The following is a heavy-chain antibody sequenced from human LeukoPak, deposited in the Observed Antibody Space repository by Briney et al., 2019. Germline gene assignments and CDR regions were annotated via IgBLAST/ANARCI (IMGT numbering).Heavy chain of an antibody. J-gene: IGHJ6*03. D-gene: IGHD3-10*01. Sequence: SETLSLTCTVSGGSISSYYWSWIRQPPGKGLEWIGEINHSGSTNYNPSLKSRVTISVDTSKNQFSLKLSSVTAADTAVYYCARGRGYYGSGSRKGNYYMDVWGKGTTVTVSS. CDR1: GGSISSYY. V-gene: IGHV4-34*01. CDR2: INHSGST. CDR3: ARGRGYYGSGSRKGNYYMDV.